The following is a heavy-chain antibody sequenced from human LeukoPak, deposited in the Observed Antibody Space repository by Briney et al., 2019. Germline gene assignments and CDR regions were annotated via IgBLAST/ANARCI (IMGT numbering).Heavy chain of an antibody. V-gene: IGHV3-30*04. Sequence: GGSLRLSCAASGFTFSSYAMHWVRQAPGKGLEWVGVILYDGSMKYYADSVKGRFTISRDNSKSTLYLQMNGLRAEDTAVYYCARDPRGPTGYDSSGRDSFDYWGQGTLVTVSS. CDR3: ARDPRGPTGYDSSGRDSFDY. CDR1: GFTFSSYA. D-gene: IGHD3-22*01. CDR2: ILYDGSMK. J-gene: IGHJ4*02.